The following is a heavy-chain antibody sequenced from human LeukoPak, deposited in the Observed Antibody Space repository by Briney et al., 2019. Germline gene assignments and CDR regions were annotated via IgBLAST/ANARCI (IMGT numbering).Heavy chain of an antibody. J-gene: IGHJ6*03. V-gene: IGHV1-8*03. CDR2: MNPSSGNT. CDR3: ARGYSSGYYYYYYMDV. D-gene: IGHD6-19*01. CDR1: GYTFTGYY. Sequence: ASVKVSCKASGYTFTGYYMHWVRQAPGQGLEWMGWMNPSSGNTGYAQKFQGRVTITRNTSISTAYMELSSLRSEDTAVYYCARGYSSGYYYYYYMDVWGKGTTVTVSS.